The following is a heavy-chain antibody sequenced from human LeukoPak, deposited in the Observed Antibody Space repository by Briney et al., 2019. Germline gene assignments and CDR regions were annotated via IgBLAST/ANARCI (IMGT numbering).Heavy chain of an antibody. CDR2: IFYTGKT. J-gene: IGHJ4*02. V-gene: IGHV4-39*07. CDR1: GGSLYTSDYY. CDR3: ARVFDS. Sequence: SETLSLTCTVSGGSLYTSDYYWVWVRQPPGKGPEWIGDIFYTGKTNYNPSLKSRVSISIDTSKNQFSLKLTSVTAADTAVYYCARVFDSWGQGTLVTVSS.